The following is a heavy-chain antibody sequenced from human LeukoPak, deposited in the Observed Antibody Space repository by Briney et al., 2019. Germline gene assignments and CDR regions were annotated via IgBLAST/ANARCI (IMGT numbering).Heavy chain of an antibody. D-gene: IGHD3-22*01. CDR1: GFTFSGYA. CDR2: ISGNGGST. J-gene: IGHJ4*02. V-gene: IGHV3-23*01. CDR3: ARPPIDSSGYYQY. Sequence: GGSLRLSCAASGFTFSGYAMSWVRQAPGKGLEWVSAISGNGGSTYYADSVKGRFTISRDNSKNTLYLQMGSLRAEDMAVYYCARPPIDSSGYYQYWGQGTLVTVSS.